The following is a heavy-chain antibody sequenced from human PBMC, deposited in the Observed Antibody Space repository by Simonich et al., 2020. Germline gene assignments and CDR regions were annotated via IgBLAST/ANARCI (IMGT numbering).Heavy chain of an antibody. CDR3: ATGDILTGYYLTNAFDI. J-gene: IGHJ3*02. D-gene: IGHD3-9*01. CDR1: GYTLTELS. Sequence: QVQLVQSGAEVKKPGASVKVSCKVSGYTLTELSMHWVRQAPGKGLEWMVGFDPEDGETIYEQKFQGRVTMTEDTSTDTAYMELSSLRSEDTAVYYCATGDILTGYYLTNAFDIWGQGTMVTVSS. V-gene: IGHV1-24*01. CDR2: FDPEDGET.